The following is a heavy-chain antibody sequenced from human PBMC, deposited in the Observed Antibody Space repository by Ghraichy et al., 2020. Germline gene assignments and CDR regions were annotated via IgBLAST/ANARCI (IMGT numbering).Heavy chain of an antibody. D-gene: IGHD6-19*01. CDR1: GYSFTSYW. CDR3: ARRAYSSGSGGWFDP. Sequence: GESLNISCKGSGYSFTSYWIGWVRQMPGKGLEWMGIIYPGDSDTRYSPSFQGQVTISADKSISTAYLQWSSLKASDTAMYYCARRAYSSGSGGWFDPWGQGTLVTVSS. V-gene: IGHV5-51*01. CDR2: IYPGDSDT. J-gene: IGHJ5*02.